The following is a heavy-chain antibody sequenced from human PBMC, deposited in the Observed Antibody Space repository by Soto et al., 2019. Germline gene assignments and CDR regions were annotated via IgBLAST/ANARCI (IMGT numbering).Heavy chain of an antibody. Sequence: VGSLRLSCAASGFTFSSYAMSWVHQAPGKGLEWVSAISGSGGSTYYADSVKGRFTISRDNSKNTLYLQMNSLRAEDTAVYYCAKDPMGSRTLIDYWGQGTLVTVSS. D-gene: IGHD2-15*01. CDR1: GFTFSSYA. V-gene: IGHV3-23*01. J-gene: IGHJ4*02. CDR2: ISGSGGST. CDR3: AKDPMGSRTLIDY.